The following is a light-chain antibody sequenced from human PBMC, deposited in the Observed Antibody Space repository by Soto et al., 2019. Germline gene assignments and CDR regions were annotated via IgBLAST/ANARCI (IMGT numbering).Light chain of an antibody. J-gene: IGKJ2*01. CDR1: QSINVW. V-gene: IGKV1-5*03. Sequence: DIQMTQSPSTLSASVGDRVTITCRASQSINVWLAWYQQKPGKAPKLLIYMASVLESGVPSRFSGSGSGTEFTLTISILQPDDFANYYCQDYSGSSFGQGTKLESK. CDR2: MAS. CDR3: QDYSGSS.